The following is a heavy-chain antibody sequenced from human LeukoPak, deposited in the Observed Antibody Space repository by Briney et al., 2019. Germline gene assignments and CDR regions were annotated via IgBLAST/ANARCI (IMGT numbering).Heavy chain of an antibody. V-gene: IGHV3-48*03. Sequence: GGSLRLSCAASGFTFSSYEINWGRQAPGEGLEWVSYISSSGSTIYYADSVKGRFTISRDNAKNSLYLQMNSLRAEDTAVYYCAELGITVIGGVWGKGTTVTISS. CDR1: GFTFSSYE. J-gene: IGHJ6*04. CDR3: AELGITVIGGV. D-gene: IGHD3-10*02. CDR2: ISSSGSTI.